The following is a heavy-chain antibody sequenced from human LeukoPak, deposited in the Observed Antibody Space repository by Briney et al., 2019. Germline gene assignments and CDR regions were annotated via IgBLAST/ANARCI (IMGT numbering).Heavy chain of an antibody. CDR3: ARGDSGSYVLHY. J-gene: IGHJ4*02. CDR1: GGTFSSYA. Sequence: ASVKVSCKASGGTFSSYAISWVRQAPGQGLKWMGRIIPILGIANYAQKFQGRVTITADKSTSTAYMELSSLRSEDTAVYYCARGDSGSYVLHYWGQGTLVTVSS. CDR2: IIPILGIA. V-gene: IGHV1-69*04. D-gene: IGHD1-26*01.